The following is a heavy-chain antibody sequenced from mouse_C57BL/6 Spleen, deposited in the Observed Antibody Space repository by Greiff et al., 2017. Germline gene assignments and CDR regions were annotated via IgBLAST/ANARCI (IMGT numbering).Heavy chain of an antibody. CDR1: GYTFTSYW. D-gene: IGHD1-1*01. V-gene: IGHV1-69*01. J-gene: IGHJ2*01. Sequence: QVQLQQPGAELVMPGASVKLSCKASGYTFTSYWMHWVKQRPGQGLEWIGEIDPSDSYTNYNQKFKGKSTLTVDKSSSTAYIQLSSLTSEDSAVYYCARSRDYYGSSPYYFDYWGQGTTLTVSS. CDR2: IDPSDSYT. CDR3: ARSRDYYGSSPYYFDY.